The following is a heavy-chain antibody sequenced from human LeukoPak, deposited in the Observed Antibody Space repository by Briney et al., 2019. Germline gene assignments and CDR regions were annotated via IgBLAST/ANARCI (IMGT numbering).Heavy chain of an antibody. CDR1: GFTFSGYS. Sequence: GGSLRLSCAAFGFTFSGYSMNWARQAPGKGLEWVSTIYGKGGDTKYIDSVKGRFTISRDNSKNTLYLQMNSLRVEDTAVYYCAKDSAAVGGHDFDYWGQGALVTVSS. V-gene: IGHV3-23*05. CDR2: IYGKGGDT. J-gene: IGHJ4*02. CDR3: AKDSAAVGGHDFDY. D-gene: IGHD1-26*01.